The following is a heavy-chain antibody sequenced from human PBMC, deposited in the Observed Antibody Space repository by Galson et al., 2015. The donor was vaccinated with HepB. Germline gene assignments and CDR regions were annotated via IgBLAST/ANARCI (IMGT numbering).Heavy chain of an antibody. V-gene: IGHV6-1*01. CDR1: GDSVSSNSAA. CDR2: TYYRSKWYN. CDR3: AREWSGYSSGWHSCMDV. D-gene: IGHD6-19*01. Sequence: CAISGDSVSSNSAAWNWIRQSPSRGLEWLGRTYYRSKWYNDYAVSVKSRITINPDTSKNQFSLHLNSVTPEDTAVYYCAREWSGYSSGWHSCMDVWGQGTSVTVSS. J-gene: IGHJ6*02.